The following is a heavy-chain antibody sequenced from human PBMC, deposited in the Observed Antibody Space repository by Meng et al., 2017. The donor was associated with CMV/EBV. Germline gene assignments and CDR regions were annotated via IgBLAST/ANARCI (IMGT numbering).Heavy chain of an antibody. V-gene: IGHV4-39*01. CDR3: ARLRIAVAGDFDY. D-gene: IGHD6-19*01. CDR1: GGPISSSSYY. Sequence: SETLSLTCTVSGGPISSSSYYWGWIRQPPGKGLEWIGSIYYSGSTYYNPSLKSRVTISVDTSKNQFSLKLSSVTAADTAVYYCARLRIAVAGDFDYWGQGTLVTVSS. CDR2: IYYSGST. J-gene: IGHJ4*02.